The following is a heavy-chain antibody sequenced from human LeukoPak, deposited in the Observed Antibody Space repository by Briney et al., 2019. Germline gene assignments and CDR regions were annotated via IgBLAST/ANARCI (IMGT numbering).Heavy chain of an antibody. D-gene: IGHD3-10*01. V-gene: IGHV4-39*01. CDR3: ARFSGSLDY. CDR1: GDSISSGPYY. J-gene: IGHJ4*02. CDR2: IYYGENT. Sequence: SETLSLTCTVSGDSISSGPYYWGWIRQPPGKGLEWIGNIYYGENTYYNPSLKSRVTISIDTSNNQFYLKLSSLTAADTAVYYCARFSGSLDYWGQGTLVTVSS.